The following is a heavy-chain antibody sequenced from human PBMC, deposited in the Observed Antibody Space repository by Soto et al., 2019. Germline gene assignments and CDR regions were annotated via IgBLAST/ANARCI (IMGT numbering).Heavy chain of an antibody. CDR3: AKGGVTVKFDS. CDR1: GFTFHTFA. J-gene: IGHJ4*02. V-gene: IGHV3-23*01. Sequence: EVQLLESGGGLVQPGGSLRLSCAASGFTFHTFAMSWVRQAPGKGLEWVSAIRGSGGGTYFADSVEGRFAVSRDNSKNTLYLQMDSLTAADTAFYYCAKGGVTVKFDSWGQGTLVTVSS. D-gene: IGHD2-21*02. CDR2: IRGSGGGT.